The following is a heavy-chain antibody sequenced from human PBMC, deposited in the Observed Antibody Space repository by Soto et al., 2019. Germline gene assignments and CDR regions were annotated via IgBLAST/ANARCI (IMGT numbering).Heavy chain of an antibody. Sequence: QLVHSGAEVKKPGASVNVSCKASGYKFTSYTISWVRQAPGQGLEWMGWISANNGNTDFAQKFQGRVTMTTDTSTNTAYMELRSLRSDDTAMYHCARSVPWFDPWGQGTVVIVSS. J-gene: IGHJ5*02. CDR2: ISANNGNT. V-gene: IGHV1-18*01. CDR3: ARSVPWFDP. D-gene: IGHD6-6*01. CDR1: GYKFTSYT.